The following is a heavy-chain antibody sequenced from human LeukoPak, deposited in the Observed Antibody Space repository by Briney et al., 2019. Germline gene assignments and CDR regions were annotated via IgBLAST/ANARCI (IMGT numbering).Heavy chain of an antibody. Sequence: ASVKVSCKVSGYTLTELSMHWVRQAPGKGLEWMGGFDPEDGETIYAQKFQGRVTMTEDTSTDTAYMELSSLRSEDTAVYYCATGFAAAGVYGYWGQGTLVTVSS. J-gene: IGHJ4*02. CDR2: FDPEDGET. V-gene: IGHV1-24*01. CDR3: ATGFAAAGVYGY. CDR1: GYTLTELS. D-gene: IGHD6-13*01.